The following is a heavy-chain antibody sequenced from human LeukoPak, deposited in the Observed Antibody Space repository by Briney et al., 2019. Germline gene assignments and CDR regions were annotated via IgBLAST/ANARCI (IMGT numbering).Heavy chain of an antibody. CDR1: GFTFSSYE. J-gene: IGHJ3*02. Sequence: PGGSLRLSCEASGFTFSSYEMNWFRQAPGKGLEWVSYVSKSGGTMKNADSVKGRFTVSRDNAKNPLYLQMNSLTAEDTAVYYCATAVIRGRGTTVTVSS. V-gene: IGHV3-48*03. CDR3: ATAVI. CDR2: VSKSGGTM.